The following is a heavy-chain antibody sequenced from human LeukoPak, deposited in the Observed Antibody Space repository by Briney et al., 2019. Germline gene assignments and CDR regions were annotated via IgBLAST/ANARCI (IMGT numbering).Heavy chain of an antibody. D-gene: IGHD6-19*01. CDR3: ASGRIEQWLFRRPSPYYFDY. CDR2: IKHSGST. Sequence: SETLSLTCAVYGGSFSGYYWSWIRQPPGKGLEWIGEIKHSGSTNYIPSLKSRVTISVDTSKSQFSLKLSSVTAADTAVYYCASGRIEQWLFRRPSPYYFDYWGQGTLVTVSS. J-gene: IGHJ4*02. V-gene: IGHV4-34*01. CDR1: GGSFSGYY.